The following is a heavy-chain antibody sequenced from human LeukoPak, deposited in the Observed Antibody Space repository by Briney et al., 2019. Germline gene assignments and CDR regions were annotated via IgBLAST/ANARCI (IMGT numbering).Heavy chain of an antibody. Sequence: PGGSLRLSCAASGFTFRNYAMSWVRQAPGKGLEWVANIKQDGSEKYYVDSVKGRFTISRDNAKNSLYLQMNSLRAEDTAVYYCARITQTAADYWGQGTLVTVSS. CDR1: GFTFRNYA. CDR3: ARITQTAADY. J-gene: IGHJ4*02. CDR2: IKQDGSEK. V-gene: IGHV3-7*01. D-gene: IGHD6-13*01.